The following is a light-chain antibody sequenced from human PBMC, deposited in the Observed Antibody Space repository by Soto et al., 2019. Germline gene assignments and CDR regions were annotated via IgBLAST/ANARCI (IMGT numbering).Light chain of an antibody. CDR3: QQGHNWPLT. CDR1: QSISTE. V-gene: IGKV3-15*01. Sequence: EIVMTQSPATLSVSQGERATLSCRASQSISTELAWYQQKPGQPPRLLIYSASTRATGVPARFTGSGSGSEFTLTISGLQSKDFAVYYCQQGHNWPLTFGQGTRLEI. CDR2: SAS. J-gene: IGKJ2*01.